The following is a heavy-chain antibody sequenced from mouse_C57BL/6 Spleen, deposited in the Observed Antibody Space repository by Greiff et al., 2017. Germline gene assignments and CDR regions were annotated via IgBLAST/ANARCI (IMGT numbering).Heavy chain of an antibody. CDR1: GYTFTDYY. D-gene: IGHD1-1*01. CDR3: AREEGGSSFFAY. J-gene: IGHJ3*01. Sequence: QVQLQQSGAELVRPGASVKLSCKASGYTFTDYYINWVKQRPGQGLEWIARIYPGSGNTYYNEKFKGKATLTAEKSSSTAYMQLSSLTSEDSAVYFCAREEGGSSFFAYWGQGTLVTVSA. CDR2: IYPGSGNT. V-gene: IGHV1-76*01.